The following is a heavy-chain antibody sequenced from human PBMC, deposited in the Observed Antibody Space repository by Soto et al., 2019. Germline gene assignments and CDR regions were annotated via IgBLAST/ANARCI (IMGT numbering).Heavy chain of an antibody. CDR3: VRHEPRYRSSDDSYYYYGMEV. D-gene: IGHD6-6*01. Sequence: PWESLKISCKGSGYSFTKYWIGLLRQMPGKGLEWMGIIYPGASDTRYSPSFQGQVTIEADKSINAAYLQWSSLKAADSAMYFCVRHEPRYRSSDDSYYYYGMEVWGQGTTVTVSS. J-gene: IGHJ6*02. V-gene: IGHV5-51*01. CDR2: IYPGASDT. CDR1: GYSFTKYW.